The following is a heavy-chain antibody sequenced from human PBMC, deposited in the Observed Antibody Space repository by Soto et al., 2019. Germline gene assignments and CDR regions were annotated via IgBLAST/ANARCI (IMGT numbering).Heavy chain of an antibody. J-gene: IGHJ6*02. V-gene: IGHV4-39*01. Sequence: QLQLQESGPGLVRPSETRSLTCTVSGGYITTEYFYWAWIRQPPGKGLEWIGSIYYSGDSYYNPSLKSRAPLSVDTTDNQFFLELRSVTAADISIYFCVKYRTVTTTLTTHYYGMDVWGQGTTVTVAS. CDR1: GGYITTEYFY. D-gene: IGHD4-17*01. CDR2: IYYSGDS. CDR3: VKYRTVTTTLTTHYYGMDV.